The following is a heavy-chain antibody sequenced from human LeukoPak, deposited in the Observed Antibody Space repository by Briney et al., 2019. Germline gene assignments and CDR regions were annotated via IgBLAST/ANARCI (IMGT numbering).Heavy chain of an antibody. D-gene: IGHD3-16*02. CDR1: GYTLTELS. J-gene: IGHJ4*02. CDR3: ATVVSTGAAPYYDYVWGSYRPTGPLYY. CDR2: FDPEDGET. V-gene: IGHV1-24*01. Sequence: GASVKVSCKVSGYTLTELSMHWVRQAPGKGLEWMGGFDPEDGETIYAQKFQGRVTMTEDTSTDTAYMELSSLRSEDTAVYYCATVVSTGAAPYYDYVWGSYRPTGPLYYWGQGTLVTVSS.